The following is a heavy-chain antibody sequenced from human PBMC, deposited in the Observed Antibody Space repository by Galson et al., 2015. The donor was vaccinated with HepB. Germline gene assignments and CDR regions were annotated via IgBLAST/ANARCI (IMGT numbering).Heavy chain of an antibody. V-gene: IGHV2-5*02. D-gene: IGHD3-9*01. CDR2: LYWDGDK. Sequence: PALVKPTQTLTLTCTFSGFSLSTSGVGVGWIRQPPGKALEWLALLYWDGDKRYSPSLKSRLTITKDTSKNQVVLTMTNMDPVDTATYYCAHATGIYGDFDWLSNWFDPWGQGTLVTVSS. CDR1: GFSLSTSGVG. CDR3: AHATGIYGDFDWLSNWFDP. J-gene: IGHJ5*02.